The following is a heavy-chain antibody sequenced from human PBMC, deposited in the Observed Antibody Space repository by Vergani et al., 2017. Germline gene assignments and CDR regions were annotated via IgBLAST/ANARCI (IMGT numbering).Heavy chain of an antibody. V-gene: IGHV3-74*03. CDR1: GFSFRGHG. CDR2: IKSDGSIT. Sequence: VHLVESGGGVVQPGRSLTLSCVASGFSFRGHGMHWVRQVPGKGLLWVSRIKSDGSITAYADSVKGRFTISRDNAQNTLYLQMNSLRVEDTGVYYCARARCIETCYMSNWLDSWGQGTLVTVSS. D-gene: IGHD3-9*01. J-gene: IGHJ5*01. CDR3: ARARCIETCYMSNWLDS.